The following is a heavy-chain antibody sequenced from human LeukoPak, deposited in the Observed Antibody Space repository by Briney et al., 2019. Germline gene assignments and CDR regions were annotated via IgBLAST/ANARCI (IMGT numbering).Heavy chain of an antibody. D-gene: IGHD2-2*01. CDR1: GFTFSSYA. V-gene: IGHV3-23*01. J-gene: IGHJ6*03. CDR2: ISGSGGST. CDR3: ANRALYCSSTSCSSAGYYYMDA. Sequence: GGSLRLSCAASGFTFSSYAMSWVRQAPGKGLEWVSAISGSGGSTYYADSVKGRFTISRDNSKNTLYLQMNSLRAEDTAVYYCANRALYCSSTSCSSAGYYYMDAWGKGTTVTVSS.